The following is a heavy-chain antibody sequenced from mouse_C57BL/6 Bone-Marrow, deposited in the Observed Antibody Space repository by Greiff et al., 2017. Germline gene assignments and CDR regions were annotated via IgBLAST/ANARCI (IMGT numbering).Heavy chain of an antibody. J-gene: IGHJ3*01. D-gene: IGHD2-4*01. CDR3: ARGYDYDFAY. CDR1: GYSITSGYY. CDR2: ISYDGSN. Sequence: EESGPGLVKPSQSLSLTCSVTGYSITSGYYWNWIRQFPGNKLEWMGYISYDGSNNYNPSLKNRISITRDTSKNQSFLKLNSVTTEDTATYYCARGYDYDFAYWGQGTLVTVSA. V-gene: IGHV3-6*01.